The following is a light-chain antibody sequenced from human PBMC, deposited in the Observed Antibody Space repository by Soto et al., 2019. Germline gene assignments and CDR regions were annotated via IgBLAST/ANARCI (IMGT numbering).Light chain of an antibody. CDR3: QQYDNWPLT. Sequence: EIVMTQSPDTLPVSPGERATLSCRASQSVSSNLAWYQQKPGQAPRFLIYGASTRATGIPARFSGSGSGTEFTLTISSLQSEDFAVYYCQQYDNWPLTFGGGTKVEIK. CDR2: GAS. CDR1: QSVSSN. V-gene: IGKV3-15*01. J-gene: IGKJ4*01.